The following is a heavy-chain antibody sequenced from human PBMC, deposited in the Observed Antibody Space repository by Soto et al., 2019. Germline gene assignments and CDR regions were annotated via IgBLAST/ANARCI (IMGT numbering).Heavy chain of an antibody. V-gene: IGHV3-11*01. CDR1: GFTFSDYY. J-gene: IGHJ6*02. D-gene: IGHD3-22*01. Sequence: QVQLVESGGGLVKPGGSLRLSCAASGFTFSDYYMSWIRQAPGKGLEWVSYISSSGSTIYYADYVKGRFTISRDNAKNSQYLQMDSLRAEDTAVYYCARLDGNSYDSSGYYYYYYGMDVWGQGTTVTVSS. CDR3: ARLDGNSYDSSGYYYYYYGMDV. CDR2: ISSSGSTI.